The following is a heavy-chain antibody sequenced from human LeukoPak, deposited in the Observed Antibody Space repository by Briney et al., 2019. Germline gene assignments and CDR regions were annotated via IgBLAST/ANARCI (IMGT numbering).Heavy chain of an antibody. CDR2: INPSGDRT. CDR1: GYTFSNYY. CDR3: SRELGESYFDY. D-gene: IGHD2-21*01. Sequence: ASVKVSCKASGYTFSNYYMHWVRQAPGQGLEWMGVINPSGDRTTYAQKFQGRVTMTRDTSTSTAYMELSSLRSEDTAVYYCSRELGESYFDYWGQGTLVTVS. J-gene: IGHJ4*02. V-gene: IGHV1-46*01.